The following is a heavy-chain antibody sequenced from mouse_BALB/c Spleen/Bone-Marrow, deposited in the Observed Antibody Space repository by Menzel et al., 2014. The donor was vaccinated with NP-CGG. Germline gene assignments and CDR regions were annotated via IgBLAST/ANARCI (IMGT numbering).Heavy chain of an antibody. CDR2: ISYSGST. V-gene: IGHV3-2*02. J-gene: IGHJ3*01. CDR1: GYSITRDYA. Sequence: VQLQQSGPGLVKPSQSLSLTCIVTGYSITRDYAWNWIRQFPGNKLEWIGYISYSGSTTYNPSLESRISITRDTSKNQFFLRLNSVTTEDTATYYCARSSSYDYDVGFAYWGQGTLVTVSA. D-gene: IGHD2-4*01. CDR3: ARSSSYDYDVGFAY.